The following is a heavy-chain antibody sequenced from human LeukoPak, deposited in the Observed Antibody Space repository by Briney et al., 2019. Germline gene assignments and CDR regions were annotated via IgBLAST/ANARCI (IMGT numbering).Heavy chain of an antibody. Sequence: SSETLSLTCTVSGGSISSGNYYWGWIRQPPGKGLEWIGSIYYSGSTYYNPSLKGRVTISVDTSKNQFSLKLSSVTAADTAVYYCARHSSGRYLYWFDPWGQGTLVTVSS. D-gene: IGHD6-19*01. CDR3: ARHSSGRYLYWFDP. CDR2: IYYSGST. J-gene: IGHJ5*02. CDR1: GGSISSGNYY. V-gene: IGHV4-39*01.